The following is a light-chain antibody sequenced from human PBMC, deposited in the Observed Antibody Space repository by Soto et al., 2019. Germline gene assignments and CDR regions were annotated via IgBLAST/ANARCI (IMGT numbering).Light chain of an antibody. J-gene: IGKJ5*01. V-gene: IGKV1-5*01. Sequence: DIPITQSPSTLSASVGDRVTITCRARQRISRWLAWYQQKPGKAPKLLIYDASSLESGVPSRFSGSGSGTDFTLTISSLQSDDFATYYCQHYNNYPYTFGQGTRLEI. CDR1: QRISRW. CDR3: QHYNNYPYT. CDR2: DAS.